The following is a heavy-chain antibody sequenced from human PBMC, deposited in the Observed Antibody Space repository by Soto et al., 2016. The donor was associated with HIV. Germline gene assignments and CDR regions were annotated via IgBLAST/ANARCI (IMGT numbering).Heavy chain of an antibody. CDR1: GYTFTGYY. D-gene: IGHD3-22*01. Sequence: QVQLVQSGAEVKKPGASVKVSCKASGYTFTGYYMHWVRQAPGQGLEWMGWINPNSGGTNYAQKFQGRVTMTRDTSISTAYMELSRLRSEDTAVYYCARVGSMLVADPYNWFDPWGQGTLVSVSS. CDR3: ARVGSMLVADPYNWFDP. J-gene: IGHJ5*02. V-gene: IGHV1-2*02. CDR2: INPNSGGT.